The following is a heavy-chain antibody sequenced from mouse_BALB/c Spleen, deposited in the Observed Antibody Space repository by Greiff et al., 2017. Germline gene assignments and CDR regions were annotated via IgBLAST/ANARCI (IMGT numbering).Heavy chain of an antibody. CDR2: IDTSDSYT. V-gene: IGHV1-69*01. D-gene: IGHD2-2*01. CDR3: AREVTDWYGDV. J-gene: IGHJ1*01. Sequence: QVQLQQPGAELVLPGASVKMSCKASGYTFTGYWMPWVKQRPGQGLELVGAIDTSDSYTIYTQKFKGQATLTVDESSSTAYMQLSSLKSEDSAVYDCAREVTDWYGDVWGAGTTVTGSS. CDR1: GYTFTGYW.